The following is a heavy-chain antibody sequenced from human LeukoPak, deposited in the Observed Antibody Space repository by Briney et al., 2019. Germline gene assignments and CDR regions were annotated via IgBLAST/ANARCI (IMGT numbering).Heavy chain of an antibody. Sequence: ASVKVPCKASGYTVTSYGISWGRQAPGQGLEWMGWISAYNGNTIYAQKLQGRVTMTTDTSTSTAYMELRSLRSDDTAVYYCARDRSPAAYGSGRAMDVWGKGTTVTISS. D-gene: IGHD3-10*01. CDR2: ISAYNGNT. V-gene: IGHV1-18*01. CDR3: ARDRSPAAYGSGRAMDV. J-gene: IGHJ6*04. CDR1: GYTVTSYG.